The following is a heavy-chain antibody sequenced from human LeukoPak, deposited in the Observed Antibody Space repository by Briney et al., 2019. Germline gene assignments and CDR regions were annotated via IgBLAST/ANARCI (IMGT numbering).Heavy chain of an antibody. V-gene: IGHV3-15*01. CDR2: IKSKTDGRTT. Sequence: GGSLRLSCAASGFTFSNAWMSWVRQAPGKGLEWVGRIKSKTDGRTTDYAAPVKGRFTISRDDSKNTLYLQMNSLKTEDTAVYYFTTIPSTDVWGKGTTVTVSS. D-gene: IGHD2/OR15-2a*01. J-gene: IGHJ6*04. CDR3: TTIPSTDV. CDR1: GFTFSNAW.